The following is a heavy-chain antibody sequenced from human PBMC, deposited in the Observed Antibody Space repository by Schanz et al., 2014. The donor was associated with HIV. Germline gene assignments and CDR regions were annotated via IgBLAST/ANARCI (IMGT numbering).Heavy chain of an antibody. CDR1: GFNFNSYG. J-gene: IGHJ4*02. CDR2: IRGSGVST. V-gene: IGHV3-23*01. CDR3: AKPEYDSRGNSQSHFDS. D-gene: IGHD3-22*01. Sequence: EVQLLESGGGVVQPGRSLRLSCVASGFNFNSYGMHWVRQAPGKGLEWVSSIRGSGVSTFYAGSVNGRFTISRDNSKNTLYLQMTTLRIDDTAVYYCAKPEYDSRGNSQSHFDSWGQGTLVTVSS.